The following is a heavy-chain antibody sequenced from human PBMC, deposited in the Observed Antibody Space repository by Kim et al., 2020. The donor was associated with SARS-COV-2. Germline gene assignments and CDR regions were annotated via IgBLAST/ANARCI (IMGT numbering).Heavy chain of an antibody. V-gene: IGHV4-39*01. Sequence: SETLSLTCTVSGGSISSSSYYWGWIRQPPGKGLEWIGSIYYSGSTYYNPSLKSRVTISVDTSKNQFSLKLSSVTAADTAVYYCARRYGSGWYQGRGPNWFDPWGQGTLVTVSS. J-gene: IGHJ5*02. CDR3: ARRYGSGWYQGRGPNWFDP. CDR2: IYYSGST. D-gene: IGHD6-19*01. CDR1: GGSISSSSYY.